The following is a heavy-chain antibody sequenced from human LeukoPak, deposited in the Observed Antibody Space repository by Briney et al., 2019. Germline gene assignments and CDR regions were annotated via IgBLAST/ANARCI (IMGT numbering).Heavy chain of an antibody. CDR3: ARLRSGSTPPPPYYYYGLDV. CDR1: GDPISDFY. D-gene: IGHD1-26*01. CDR2: IFYSGNT. V-gene: IGHV4-59*01. J-gene: IGHJ6*02. Sequence: SETLSLTCTVSGDPISDFYWSWIRQSPEKGLEWIGNIFYSGNTNYNPSLGSRVTISVDTSKKQFSLRLTSVTAADTAVYYCARLRSGSTPPPPYYYYGLDVWGQGTTVTVSS.